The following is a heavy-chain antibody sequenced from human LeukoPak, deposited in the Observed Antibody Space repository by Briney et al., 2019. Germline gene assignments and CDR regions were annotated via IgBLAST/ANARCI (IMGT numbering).Heavy chain of an antibody. J-gene: IGHJ4*02. V-gene: IGHV4-34*01. CDR3: ARDRGRHPTNFDY. CDR1: GGSFSGYY. D-gene: IGHD1-14*01. Sequence: PSETLSLTCAVYGGSFSGYYWSWIRQPPGKGLEWIGEINHSGSTNYNPSLKSRVTISVDTSKNQFSLKLSSVTAADTAVYYCARDRGRHPTNFDYWGQGTLVTVSS. CDR2: INHSGST.